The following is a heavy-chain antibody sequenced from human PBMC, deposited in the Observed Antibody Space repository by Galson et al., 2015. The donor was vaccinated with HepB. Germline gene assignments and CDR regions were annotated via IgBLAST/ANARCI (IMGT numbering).Heavy chain of an antibody. Sequence: SLRLSCAGSGFTFSSFWMSWVRQAPGKGLEWVANIKQDGSQKNYVDSVKGRFTISRDNTENSLYLQMNSLRAEDTAFYYCARGCDSCSSCYAFWGQGTPVIVSS. CDR1: GFTFSSFW. CDR3: ARGCDSCSSCYAF. CDR2: IKQDGSQK. J-gene: IGHJ4*02. D-gene: IGHD2-2*01. V-gene: IGHV3-7*03.